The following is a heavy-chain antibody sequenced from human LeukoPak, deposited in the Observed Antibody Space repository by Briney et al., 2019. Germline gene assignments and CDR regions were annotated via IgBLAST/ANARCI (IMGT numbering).Heavy chain of an antibody. CDR3: AKRPRGNYLDPFDY. CDR1: GFTFSSHW. V-gene: IGHV3-23*01. CDR2: ISGSGGST. D-gene: IGHD3-10*01. J-gene: IGHJ4*02. Sequence: GGSLRLSCAASGFTFSSHWMHWARQAPGKGLEWLSDISGSGGSTYYADSVKGRFTISRDNSKNRLYLQMNSLRAEDTAVYYCAKRPRGNYLDPFDYWGQGTLVTVSS.